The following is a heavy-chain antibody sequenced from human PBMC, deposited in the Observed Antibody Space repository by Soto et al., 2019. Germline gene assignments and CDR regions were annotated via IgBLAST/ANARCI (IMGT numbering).Heavy chain of an antibody. D-gene: IGHD3-10*01. CDR1: GFTFSDHY. V-gene: IGHV3-11*06. CDR2: ISSSVSFT. CDR3: ARGRPTYYYYGLDV. Sequence: QVQLVESGGGLVRPGGPLRLSCAASGFTFSDHYMSWIRQVPGKGLEWISYISSSVSFTNYADSVKGRFTISRDNGKKSLYLQMNNLTSDDTALYYCARGRPTYYYYGLDVWGQGTTVTVS. J-gene: IGHJ6*02.